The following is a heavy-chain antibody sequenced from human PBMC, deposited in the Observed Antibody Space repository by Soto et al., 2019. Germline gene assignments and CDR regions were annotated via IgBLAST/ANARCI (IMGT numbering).Heavy chain of an antibody. CDR3: ARDDCTNGVCYIGY. CDR2: INAYNGYT. V-gene: IGHV1-18*04. CDR1: GYSFISYG. J-gene: IGHJ4*02. D-gene: IGHD2-8*01. Sequence: RASVKVSCKASGYSFISYGINWVRQAPGQGLEWMGWINAYNGYTNYAQKLQGRVTLTADTSTSTAYMELRSLRSDDTAVYFCARDDCTNGVCYIGYWGQGTLVTVSS.